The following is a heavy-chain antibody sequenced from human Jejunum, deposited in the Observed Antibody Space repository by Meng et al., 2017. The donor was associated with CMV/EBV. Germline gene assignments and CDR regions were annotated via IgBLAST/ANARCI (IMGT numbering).Heavy chain of an antibody. J-gene: IGHJ4*02. V-gene: IGHV1-69*01. CDR3: ARGTVAYCSGGRCHYGY. D-gene: IGHD2-15*01. CDR2: IIPILGTV. Sequence: QVQLFQSGGEVKKPVSSVKVSCKASGGTFSGYAITWVRQAPGQGLEWMGGIIPILGTVNYAQKFRGRVTLTADESTSTVYMELSSLRSEDTAIYYCARGTVAYCSGGRCHYGYWGQGTLVTVSS. CDR1: GGTFSGYA.